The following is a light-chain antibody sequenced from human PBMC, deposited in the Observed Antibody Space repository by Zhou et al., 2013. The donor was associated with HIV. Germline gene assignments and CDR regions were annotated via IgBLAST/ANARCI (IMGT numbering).Light chain of an antibody. V-gene: IGKV1-9*01. CDR3: QQYYEYPPT. CDR1: QGISSY. J-gene: IGKJ1*01. CDR2: GAS. Sequence: IQLTQSPSSLSASVGDRVTITCRASQGISSYLAWYQQKAGTAPKVLISGASTLESGVPSRFIGSGSGTEFTLTISCLQSKDFATYYCQQYYEYPPTFGQGTKVEI.